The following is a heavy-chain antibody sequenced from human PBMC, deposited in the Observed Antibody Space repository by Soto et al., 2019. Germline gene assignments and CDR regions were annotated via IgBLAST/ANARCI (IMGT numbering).Heavy chain of an antibody. D-gene: IGHD2-2*01. J-gene: IGHJ5*02. CDR3: ARRVQYCSSTGCPLDT. V-gene: IGHV4-39*01. CDR1: GGSISSRNYY. CDR2: IDYNGGP. Sequence: SETLSLTCTVSGGSISSRNYYWDWIRQSPGKGLEWIGEIDYNGGPFNNPSPHSRITMSVDTSRNQFSLKLSSVTAADTAVYYCARRVQYCSSTGCPLDTWGQGTRVTVSS.